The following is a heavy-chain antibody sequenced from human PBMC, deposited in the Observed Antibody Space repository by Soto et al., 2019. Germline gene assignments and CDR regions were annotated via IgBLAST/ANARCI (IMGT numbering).Heavy chain of an antibody. D-gene: IGHD6-6*01. CDR3: AKRPLEARQTDY. CDR2: ISGSGDKK. V-gene: IGHV3-23*01. Sequence: GGSLRLSCAASGFTFSNYAMTSVRQAPGKGLEWVSTISGSGDKKYYADYVRGRLNISRDNSKNKLYMKMNRLRADDTAVYYCAKRPLEARQTDYWGQGTLVTVSS. CDR1: GFTFSNYA. J-gene: IGHJ4*02.